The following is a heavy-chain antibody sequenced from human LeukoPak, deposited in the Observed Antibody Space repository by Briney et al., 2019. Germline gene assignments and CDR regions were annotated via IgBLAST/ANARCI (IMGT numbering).Heavy chain of an antibody. D-gene: IGHD6-19*01. CDR1: GFTFSSYS. V-gene: IGHV3-21*01. J-gene: IGHJ4*02. CDR3: ARVVLAAARNSSGWHYFDY. Sequence: PGGSLRLSCAASGFTFSSYSMNWVRQAPGKGLEWVSSISSSSSYIYYADSVKGRFTISRDNAKNSLYLQMNSLRAEDTAVYYCARVVLAAARNSSGWHYFDYWGQGTLATVSS. CDR2: ISSSSSYI.